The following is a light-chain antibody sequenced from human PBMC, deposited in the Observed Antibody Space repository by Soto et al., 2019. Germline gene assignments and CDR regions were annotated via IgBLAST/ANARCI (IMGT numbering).Light chain of an antibody. CDR3: QHYKNWPPWT. V-gene: IGKV3-15*01. Sequence: ERSRTQAPATLSVSRGERATFSCRASQSVSSNLAWYQQKSGQAPRLLIYGASIRATGIPARFSGSGSGTEFTLTISTLQSEDFAIYYCQHYKNWPPWTFGQGTKVDIK. CDR1: QSVSSN. CDR2: GAS. J-gene: IGKJ1*01.